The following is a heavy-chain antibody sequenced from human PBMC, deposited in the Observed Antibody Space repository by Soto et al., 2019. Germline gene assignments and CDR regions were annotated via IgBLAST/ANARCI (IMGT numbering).Heavy chain of an antibody. CDR3: VRGGGGGQFDY. CDR1: GFSLSDIY. J-gene: IGHJ4*02. Sequence: PGGSPRLSCAASGFSLSDIYMSWIRQAPGKGLEWVSYISINSNYREYADSVKGRHTISRDNAKNSLYLQMNSLRGEDTAVYYCVRGGGGGQFDYWGQGTLVTVSS. D-gene: IGHD2-21*01. V-gene: IGHV3-11*06. CDR2: ISINSNYR.